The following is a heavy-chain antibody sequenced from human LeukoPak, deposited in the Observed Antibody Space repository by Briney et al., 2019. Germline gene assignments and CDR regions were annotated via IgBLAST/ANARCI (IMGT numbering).Heavy chain of an antibody. J-gene: IGHJ4*02. CDR1: GFTFSSYG. V-gene: IGHV3-74*01. CDR3: ARGGGYRLDY. Sequence: PGGSLRLSCAASGFTFSSYGMSWVRQAPGKGLEWVSAIETDGSATTYADSVEGRFSISRDNAKNILYLQMNSLRVEDTAVYYCARGGGYRLDYWGQGTLVTVSS. CDR2: IETDGSAT. D-gene: IGHD6-25*01.